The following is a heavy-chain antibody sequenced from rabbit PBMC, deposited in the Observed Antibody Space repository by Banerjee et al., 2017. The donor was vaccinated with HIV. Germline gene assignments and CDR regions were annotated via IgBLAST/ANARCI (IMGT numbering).Heavy chain of an antibody. J-gene: IGHJ4*01. D-gene: IGHD6-1*01. CDR2: IYAGKSST. V-gene: IGHV1S7*01. CDR1: GFSLSSYW. CDR3: GRDRDGDAGYGSLAL. Sequence: QLEESGGGLVQPGESLTLTCKASGFSLSSYWMSWVRQAPGKGLEWIGIIYAGKSSTDYASWVNGRFTISSDNAQNTLDLQMTSLTAADTATYFCGRDRDGDAGYGSLALWGPGTLVTVS.